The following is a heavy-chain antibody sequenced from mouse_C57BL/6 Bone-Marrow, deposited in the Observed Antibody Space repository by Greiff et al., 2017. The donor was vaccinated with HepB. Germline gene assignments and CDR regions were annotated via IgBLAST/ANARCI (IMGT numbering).Heavy chain of an antibody. CDR1: GYTFTSYW. CDR2: IHPNSGST. D-gene: IGHD2-1*01. CDR3: AVYYSYAMDY. J-gene: IGHJ4*01. Sequence: VQLQQSGAELVKPGASVKLSCKASGYTFTSYWMHWVKQRPGQGLEWIGMIHPNSGSTNYNEKFKSKATLTVDKSSSTAYMQLSSLTSEDSAVYYCAVYYSYAMDYWGQGTSVTVSS. V-gene: IGHV1-64*01.